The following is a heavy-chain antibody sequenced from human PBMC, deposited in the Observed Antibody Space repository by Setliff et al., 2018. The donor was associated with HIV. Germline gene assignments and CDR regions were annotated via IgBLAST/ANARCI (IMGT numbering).Heavy chain of an antibody. CDR3: ARRGKTENSYVLNWFDP. Sequence: SETLSLTCTVSGDSITSGTYYWSWIRQPAGMRLEWIGHISTSGTTNYNPSLKSRVTISADTSKSQFSLKLTSVTAADTAAYYCARRGKTENSYVLNWFDPWGRESWSPSPQ. CDR1: GDSITSGTYY. CDR2: ISTSGTT. D-gene: IGHD5-18*01. J-gene: IGHJ5*02. V-gene: IGHV4-61*09.